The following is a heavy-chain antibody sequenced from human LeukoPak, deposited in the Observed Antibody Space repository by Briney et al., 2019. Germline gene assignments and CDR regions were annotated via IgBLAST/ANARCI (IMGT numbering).Heavy chain of an antibody. D-gene: IGHD5-24*01. Sequence: GASVKVSCKASGYTFTSYYMHWVRPAPGQGLEWMGIINPSGGSTSYAQKLQGRVTMTRDTSTSTVYMELSSLRSEDTAVYYCARDPHGMYYFDYWGQGTLVTGSS. V-gene: IGHV1-46*04. J-gene: IGHJ4*02. CDR1: GYTFTSYY. CDR2: INPSGGST. CDR3: ARDPHGMYYFDY.